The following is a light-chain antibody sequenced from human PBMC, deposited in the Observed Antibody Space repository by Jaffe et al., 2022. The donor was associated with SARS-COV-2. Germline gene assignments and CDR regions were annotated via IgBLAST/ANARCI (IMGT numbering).Light chain of an antibody. J-gene: IGKJ4*01. CDR2: GAS. CDR1: QSVSSGF. V-gene: IGKV3-20*01. CDR3: QQYGSSPLLT. Sequence: EIVLTQSPGTLSLSPGERATLSCRASQSVSSGFLAWYQQKPGQAPRLLIYGASSRATGIPDRFSGSGSETDFTLTISRLEPEDFAVYYCQQYGSSPLLTFGGGTKVEIK.